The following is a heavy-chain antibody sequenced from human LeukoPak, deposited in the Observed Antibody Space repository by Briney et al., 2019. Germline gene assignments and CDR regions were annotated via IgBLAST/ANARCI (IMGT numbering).Heavy chain of an antibody. CDR1: GFTFSSYG. CDR3: ARDLKYYYGSGSYFKAQRGYYFDY. CDR2: IWYDGSNK. V-gene: IGHV3-33*01. J-gene: IGHJ4*02. D-gene: IGHD3-10*01. Sequence: GRSLRLSCAASGFTFSSYGMHWVRQAPGKGLEWVAVIWYDGSNKYYADSVKGRFTISRDNSKNTLYLQMNSLRAEDTAVYYCARDLKYYYGSGSYFKAQRGYYFDYWGQGTLVTVSS.